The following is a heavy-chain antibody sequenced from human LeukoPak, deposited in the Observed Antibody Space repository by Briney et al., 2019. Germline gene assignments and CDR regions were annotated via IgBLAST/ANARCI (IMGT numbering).Heavy chain of an antibody. Sequence: GASVKVSCKASGGTFSSYTISWVRQAPGQGLEWMGRIIPILGIANYAQKFQGRVTITADKSTSTAYMELSSLRSEDTAVYYCARAGRYCSSTSCPPFDHWGQGTLVTVSS. CDR2: IIPILGIA. CDR1: GGTFSSYT. D-gene: IGHD2-2*01. CDR3: ARAGRYCSSTSCPPFDH. J-gene: IGHJ4*02. V-gene: IGHV1-69*02.